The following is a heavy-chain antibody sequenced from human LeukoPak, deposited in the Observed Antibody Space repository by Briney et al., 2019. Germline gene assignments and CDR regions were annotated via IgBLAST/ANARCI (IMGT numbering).Heavy chain of an antibody. CDR2: IDPNSGDT. CDR1: GYTFIAYY. V-gene: IGHV1-2*02. J-gene: IGHJ5*02. CDR3: AREPIVGATGGYNWFDP. D-gene: IGHD1-26*01. Sequence: ASVRVSCKASGYTFIAYYIHWVRQAPGQGLEWMGRIDPNSGDTDYPQNFQGRVTMTRDTSISTAYMELSRLRSDDTAVYYCAREPIVGATGGYNWFDPWGQGTLVTVSS.